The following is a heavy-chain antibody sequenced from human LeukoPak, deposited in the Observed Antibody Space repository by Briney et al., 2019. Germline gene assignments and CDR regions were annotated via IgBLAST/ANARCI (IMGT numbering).Heavy chain of an antibody. CDR2: ISAGASRT. D-gene: IGHD1-26*01. Sequence: GGSLRVSCAASGFSFRNYAMAWVRQAPGKGLEWVSGISAGASRTYYAESVRGRFTIFRDNAKNSLYLQMNSLRAEDTAVYYCARVGSGSYSEPFDYWGQGTLVTVSS. CDR1: GFSFRNYA. V-gene: IGHV3-23*01. CDR3: ARVGSGSYSEPFDY. J-gene: IGHJ4*02.